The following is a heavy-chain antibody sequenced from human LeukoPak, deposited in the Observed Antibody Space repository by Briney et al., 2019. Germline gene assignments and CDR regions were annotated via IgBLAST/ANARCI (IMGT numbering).Heavy chain of an antibody. D-gene: IGHD2-21*02. CDR3: ARVAYCGGDCYSFDY. J-gene: IGHJ4*02. Sequence: PGGCLRLSCAASGFTFSSYWMHWVRQAPGKGLVWVSRINSDGSTTSYADSVKGRFTISRDNAKNTLYLQMNSLRAEDTAVYYCARVAYCGGDCYSFDYWGQGTLVTVSS. CDR2: INSDGSTT. V-gene: IGHV3-74*01. CDR1: GFTFSSYW.